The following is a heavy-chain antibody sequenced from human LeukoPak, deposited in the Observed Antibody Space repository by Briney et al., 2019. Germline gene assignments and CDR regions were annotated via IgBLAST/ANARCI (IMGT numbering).Heavy chain of an antibody. CDR2: INPNSGGT. J-gene: IGHJ4*02. CDR1: GYTFTGYY. Sequence: ASVKVSCKASGYTFTGYYMHWVRQAPGQGLEWMGWINPNSGGTNYAQKFQGRVTMTRDTSISTAYMELSRLRSDDTAVYYCARDLRDGYNFFDYWGQGTLVTVSS. D-gene: IGHD5-24*01. V-gene: IGHV1-2*02. CDR3: ARDLRDGYNFFDY.